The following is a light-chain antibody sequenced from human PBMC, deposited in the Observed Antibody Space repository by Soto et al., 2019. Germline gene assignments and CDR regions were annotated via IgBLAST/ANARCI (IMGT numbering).Light chain of an antibody. V-gene: IGKV3-20*01. CDR2: GAS. J-gene: IGKJ4*01. CDR3: QQYGSSLT. CDR1: QGVSSY. Sequence: IVLTQSPATLSLSPWERATISCRASQGVSSYLAWYRQKPGQAPRLLIYGASSRATGIPDRFSGSGSGTDFTLTISRLEPEDFAVYYCQQYGSSLTFDGGTKVDI.